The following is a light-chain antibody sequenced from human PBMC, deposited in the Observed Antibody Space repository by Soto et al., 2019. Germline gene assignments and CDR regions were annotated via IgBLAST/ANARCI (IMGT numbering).Light chain of an antibody. CDR2: DAS. CDR3: QQRSNWPPIT. Sequence: EIVLTQSPDTLSLFPGERATLSCLASQSVSSYLAWYQQRPGQAPRLLIYDASHRAAGIPARFSGSGFGTDFTLTISSLEPEDAAVYYCQQRSNWPPITFGQGTRLEIK. CDR1: QSVSSY. J-gene: IGKJ5*01. V-gene: IGKV3-11*01.